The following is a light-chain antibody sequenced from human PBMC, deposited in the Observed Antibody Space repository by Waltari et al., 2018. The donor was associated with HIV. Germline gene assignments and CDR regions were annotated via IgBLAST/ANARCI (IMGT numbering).Light chain of an antibody. CDR1: SSDIGGYKY. CDR2: EVN. J-gene: IGLJ2*01. Sequence: QSALTQPASVSGSPGQSITISCTGTSSDIGGYKYVSWYQQHPDKAPKLMIYEVNTRPSGVSNRFSGSKSGNTASLTISGLQAEDEAYYYCSSYTSFSTLVFGGGTKLTVL. CDR3: SSYTSFSTLV. V-gene: IGLV2-14*01.